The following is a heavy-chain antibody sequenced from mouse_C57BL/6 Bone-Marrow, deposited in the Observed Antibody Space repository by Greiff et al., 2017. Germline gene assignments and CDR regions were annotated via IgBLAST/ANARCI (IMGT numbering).Heavy chain of an antibody. Sequence: VKLQQPGAELVKPGASVKLSCKASGYTFTSYWTHWVKQRPGQGLEWIGMIHPNSGSTNYNEKFKSKATLTVDKSSSTAYMQLSSLTSEDSAVYYCARERLRRYYAMDYWGQGTSVTVSS. CDR3: ARERLRRYYAMDY. CDR1: GYTFTSYW. D-gene: IGHD2-4*01. CDR2: IHPNSGST. J-gene: IGHJ4*01. V-gene: IGHV1-64*01.